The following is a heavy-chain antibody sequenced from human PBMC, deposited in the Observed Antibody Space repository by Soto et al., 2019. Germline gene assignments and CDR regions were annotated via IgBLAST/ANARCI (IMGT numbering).Heavy chain of an antibody. CDR3: ARVHSSGYYYRYFQH. V-gene: IGHV4-30-4*01. Sequence: ASETLSLTCTVSGGSISSGDYYWSWIRQPPGKGLEWIGYIYYSGSTYYNPSLKSRVTISVDTSKNQFSLKLSSVTAADTAVYYCARVHSSGYYYRYFQHWGQGTLVTVSS. D-gene: IGHD3-22*01. J-gene: IGHJ1*01. CDR2: IYYSGST. CDR1: GGSISSGDYY.